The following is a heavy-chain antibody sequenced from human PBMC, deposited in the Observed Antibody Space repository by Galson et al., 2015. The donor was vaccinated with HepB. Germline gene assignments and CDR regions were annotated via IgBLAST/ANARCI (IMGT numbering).Heavy chain of an antibody. CDR2: IIPILGIA. D-gene: IGHD3-10*01. CDR1: GGTFSSYT. Sequence: SVKVSCKASGGTFSSYTISWVRQAPGQGLEWMGRIIPILGIANYAQKFQGRVTITADKSTSTAYMELSSLRSEDTAVYYCARQRGSGLWYLDLWGRGTLVTVSS. CDR3: ARQRGSGLWYLDL. V-gene: IGHV1-69*02. J-gene: IGHJ2*01.